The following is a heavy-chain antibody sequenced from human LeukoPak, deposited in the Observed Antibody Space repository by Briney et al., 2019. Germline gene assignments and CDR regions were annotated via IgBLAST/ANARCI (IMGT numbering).Heavy chain of an antibody. D-gene: IGHD3-16*01. CDR2: MKGDGSEI. Sequence: GGSLRLSCAASGFIFSTYWMMWARRAPGRGLEWVANMKGDGSEIHYVDSVKGRFTISRDNAKNSLYLQMNSLRPEDTAVYYCARPAYTAAYDLWGQGTMVTVSS. CDR3: ARPAYTAAYDL. CDR1: GFIFSTYW. J-gene: IGHJ3*01. V-gene: IGHV3-7*01.